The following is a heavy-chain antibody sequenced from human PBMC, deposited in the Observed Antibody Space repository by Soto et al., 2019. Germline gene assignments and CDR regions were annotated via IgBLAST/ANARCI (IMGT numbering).Heavy chain of an antibody. CDR3: ARSDIVDTRHCSNNWFEP. D-gene: IGHD5-12*01. J-gene: IGHJ5*02. CDR2: IYHSGST. Sequence: SETLSLTSAVSGGSITRGGYSWSWIRPPPGKGLEGLGYIYHSGSTYYNPSLKSRVTISVDRSKNQFSLKLSSVTAADTAMYYCARSDIVDTRHCSNNWFEPWGQGTLVTVSS. CDR1: GGSITRGGYS. V-gene: IGHV4-30-2*01.